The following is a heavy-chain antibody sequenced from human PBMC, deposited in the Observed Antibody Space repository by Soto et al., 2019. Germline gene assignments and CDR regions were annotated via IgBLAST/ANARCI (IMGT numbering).Heavy chain of an antibody. CDR2: ISAYNGNT. D-gene: IGHD3-22*01. CDR3: ARDLTLIVVVSDAFDI. Sequence: ASVKVSCKASGYTFTSYGISWVRQAPGQGLEWMGWISAYNGNTNYAQKLQGRVTMTTDTSTSTAYMELRSLRSDDTAVYYCARDLTLIVVVSDAFDIWGKGTMVTVPS. V-gene: IGHV1-18*01. CDR1: GYTFTSYG. J-gene: IGHJ3*02.